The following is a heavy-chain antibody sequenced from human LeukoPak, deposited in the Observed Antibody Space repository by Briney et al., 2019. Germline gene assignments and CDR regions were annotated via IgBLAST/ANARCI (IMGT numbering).Heavy chain of an antibody. CDR3: SKDAAVLTSGIAASSHEY. Sequence: GGPLRHSCSASGFTFSNYEMNWVPQAPGKGLEWLSYITSSGTTIYYADSVKGRFTISRDNSKNILYLQIYNRADHDTALLYCSKDAAVLTSGIAASSHEYWGQGTLVTVSS. J-gene: IGHJ4*02. CDR2: ITSSGTTI. V-gene: IGHV3-48*03. D-gene: IGHD6-25*01. CDR1: GFTFSNYE.